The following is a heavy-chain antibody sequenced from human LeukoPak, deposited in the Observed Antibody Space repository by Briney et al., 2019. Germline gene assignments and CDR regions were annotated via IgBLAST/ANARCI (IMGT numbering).Heavy chain of an antibody. CDR2: ITSSSNYI. D-gene: IGHD3-10*01. CDR3: ARDCWDYGSGSYCGIDY. J-gene: IGHJ4*02. Sequence: GGSLRLSCAASGFTFSSYAMNWVRQAPGKGLEWVSSITSSSNYIYYADSVKGRFTISRDNAKNSLYLQMNSLRAEDTTVYYCARDCWDYGSGSYCGIDYWGQGTLVTVSS. CDR1: GFTFSSYA. V-gene: IGHV3-21*03.